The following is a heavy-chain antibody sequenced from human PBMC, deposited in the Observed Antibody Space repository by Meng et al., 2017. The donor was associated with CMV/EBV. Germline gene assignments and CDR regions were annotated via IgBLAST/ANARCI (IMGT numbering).Heavy chain of an antibody. Sequence: QVQLVQSGSALKRPGASVKVSGKSSGYTFTNYAINWVRQAPGQGLQWMGRINTNTGKPTYAQDFTGRFVFSLDTSVTTAYLEISSLEAEDTATYYCARDMYSYGYYDYWGQGTLVTVSS. D-gene: IGHD5-18*01. J-gene: IGHJ4*02. CDR2: INTNTGKP. V-gene: IGHV7-4-1*02. CDR1: GYTFTNYA. CDR3: ARDMYSYGYYDY.